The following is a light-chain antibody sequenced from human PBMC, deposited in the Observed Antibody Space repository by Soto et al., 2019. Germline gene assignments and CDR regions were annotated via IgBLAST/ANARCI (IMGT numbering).Light chain of an antibody. V-gene: IGLV4-69*01. CDR3: QTWGTGIRV. J-gene: IGLJ3*02. CDR2: LNSDGSH. CDR1: SGHSNYA. Sequence: QPVLTQSPSASASLGASVKLTCTLRSGHSNYAIAWYQQRPEKGPRYLMKLNSDGSHSKGDGIPDRFSGSSSVAERYLTISSLQSEDEADYYCQTWGTGIRVFGGGTKLTVL.